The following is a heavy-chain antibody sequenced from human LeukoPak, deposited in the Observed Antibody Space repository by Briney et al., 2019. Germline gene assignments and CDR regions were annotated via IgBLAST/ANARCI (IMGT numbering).Heavy chain of an antibody. J-gene: IGHJ4*02. CDR1: EFTFSNSA. Sequence: GASVKVSCKAPEFTFSNSAFQWVRQARGQRLEWLGWIVVGSGNTNYAQRFQERVVITRDMSTKTVYLELSSLKSEDTAVYYCAADDQQLILWGQGTLVAVSS. V-gene: IGHV1-58*01. CDR2: IVVGSGNT. D-gene: IGHD2/OR15-2a*01. CDR3: AADDQQLIL.